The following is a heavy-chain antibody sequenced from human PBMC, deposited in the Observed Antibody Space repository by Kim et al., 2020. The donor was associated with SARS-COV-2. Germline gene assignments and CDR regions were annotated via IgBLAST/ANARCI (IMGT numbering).Heavy chain of an antibody. CDR2: T. CDR3: VRTKGLRPLDY. D-gene: IGHD5-12*01. J-gene: IGHJ4*02. V-gene: IGHV4-39*07. Sequence: TLPNACLKSRVTITIDTSKNQISLKLSCVTAADTAVYYCVRTKGLRPLDYWGQGILVTVSS.